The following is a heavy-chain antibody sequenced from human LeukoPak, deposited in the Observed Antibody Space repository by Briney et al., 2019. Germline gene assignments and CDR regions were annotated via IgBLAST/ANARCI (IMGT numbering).Heavy chain of an antibody. CDR3: ARGHYGRDY. D-gene: IGHD4-17*01. V-gene: IGHV3-11*06. CDR2: ISSSSSYT. Sequence: GGSLRLSCAASGYTFSDYYMSWIRQAPGKGLEWVSYISSSSSYTNYADSVKGRFAISRDNAKNSQYLQMNSLRAEDTAAYYCARGHYGRDYWGQGLLVTVSS. J-gene: IGHJ4*02. CDR1: GYTFSDYY.